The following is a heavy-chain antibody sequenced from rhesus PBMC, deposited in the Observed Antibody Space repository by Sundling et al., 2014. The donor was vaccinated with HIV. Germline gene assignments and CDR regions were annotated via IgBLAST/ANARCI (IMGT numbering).Heavy chain of an antibody. D-gene: IGHD6-25*01. V-gene: IGHV4-169*01. J-gene: IGHJ3*01. CDR2: IHGSGSFT. Sequence: QVQLRESGPGLVKPSETLSLTCAVSGGSISGNYWNWIRQPPGKGLEWIGYIHGSGSFTNYNPSLKSRVTLSVVTSKNQLSLKLSSVTAADTAVYYCAMTSGRAFDFWGQGLRVTVSS. CDR3: AMTSGRAFDF. CDR1: GGSISGNY.